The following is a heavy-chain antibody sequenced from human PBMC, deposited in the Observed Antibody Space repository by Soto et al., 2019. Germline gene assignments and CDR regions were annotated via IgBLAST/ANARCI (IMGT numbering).Heavy chain of an antibody. D-gene: IGHD2-8*02. CDR1: GGTFSSYA. CDR3: ARGEGGFGTGPFDY. CDR2: IIPIFGTA. J-gene: IGHJ4*02. Sequence: SVKVSCKASGGTFSSYAISWVRQAPGQGLEWMGGIIPIFGTANYAQKFQGRVTITADESTSTAYMELSSLRSEDTAVYYCARGEGGFGTGPFDYWGQGTLVTVSS. V-gene: IGHV1-69*13.